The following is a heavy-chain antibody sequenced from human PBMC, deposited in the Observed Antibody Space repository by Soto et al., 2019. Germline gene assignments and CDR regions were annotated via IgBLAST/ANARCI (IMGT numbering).Heavy chain of an antibody. CDR1: GFTFDDYA. D-gene: IGHD6-25*01. CDR3: AKDRSGGSSGWHGFDY. J-gene: IGHJ4*02. V-gene: IGHV3-9*01. CDR2: ISWNSGNI. Sequence: EVQLVESGGGLVQPGRSLRLSCAASGFTFDDYAMHWVRQAPGKGLEWVSGISWNSGNIDYADSVKGRFTISRDNTNTSLYLQMNSLRPEDTAFYYCAKDRSGGSSGWHGFDYWGQGTLVTVSS.